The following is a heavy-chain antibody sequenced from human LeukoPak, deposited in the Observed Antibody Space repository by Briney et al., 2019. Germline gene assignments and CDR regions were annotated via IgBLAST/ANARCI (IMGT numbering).Heavy chain of an antibody. CDR1: GVSISSSSYY. Sequence: PSETLSLTCTVSGVSISSSSYYWGWIRQPPGKGLEWIGSIYYSGSTYYNPSLNSRVTISVDTSKNQFFLKLSSVTRVDLALDYCARQDVGGPTGYWGPGTLVTVSS. J-gene: IGHJ4*02. CDR3: ARQDVGGPTGY. D-gene: IGHD2-15*01. CDR2: IYYSGST. V-gene: IGHV4-39*01.